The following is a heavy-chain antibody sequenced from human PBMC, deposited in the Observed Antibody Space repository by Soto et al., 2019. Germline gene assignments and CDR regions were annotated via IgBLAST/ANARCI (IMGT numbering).Heavy chain of an antibody. D-gene: IGHD2-15*01. V-gene: IGHV4-59*08. J-gene: IGHJ6*03. CDR1: GGSISSYY. CDR3: ARHHNCSGGSCYRYYYYYMDV. CDR2: IYYSGST. Sequence: SETLSLTCTVSGGSISSYYWSWIRQPPGKGLECIGYIYYSGSTNYNPSLKSRVTISVDTSKNQFSLKLSSVTAADTAVYYCARHHNCSGGSCYRYYYYYMDVWGKGTTVTAP.